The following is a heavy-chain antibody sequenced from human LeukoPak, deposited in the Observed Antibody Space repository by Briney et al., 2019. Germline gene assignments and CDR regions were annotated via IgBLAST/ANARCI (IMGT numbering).Heavy chain of an antibody. CDR2: IYYSGST. CDR3: AIATAMVWPFDY. Sequence: PSETLSLTCTVSVGSISSYYWSWIRQPPGKGLEWVGYIYYSGSTNYNPSLKSRVTISVDTSKNQFSLKLSSVTAADTAVYYCAIATAMVWPFDYWGQGTLVTVSS. J-gene: IGHJ4*02. V-gene: IGHV4-59*01. CDR1: VGSISSYY. D-gene: IGHD5-18*01.